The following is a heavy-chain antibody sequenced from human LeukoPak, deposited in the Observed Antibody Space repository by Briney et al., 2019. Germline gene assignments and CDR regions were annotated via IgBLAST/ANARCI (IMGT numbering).Heavy chain of an antibody. Sequence: PSETLSLTCTVSGVSISNYYWSWIRQPPGKGLECIGHVYYSGTTDYNPSLKSRLTMSEDSSMNQFSLKLSSVTAADTAVYYCARLRLRYRRNGDSTSYEVFDLWGQGTVVTVSS. V-gene: IGHV4-59*08. CDR1: GVSISNYY. J-gene: IGHJ3*01. CDR2: VYYSGTT. D-gene: IGHD2-21*01. CDR3: ARLRLRYRRNGDSTSYEVFDL.